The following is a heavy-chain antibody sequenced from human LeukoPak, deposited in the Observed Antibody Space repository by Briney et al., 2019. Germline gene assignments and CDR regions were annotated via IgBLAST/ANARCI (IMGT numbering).Heavy chain of an antibody. CDR1: GYTFTNYW. D-gene: IGHD1-26*01. J-gene: IGHJ5*02. CDR3: ARGVGATVGNWFDP. Sequence: GASLKISCKGSGYTFTNYWIGWVRPMPGKGLEWMGIIYPGDSDTRYSPSFQGQVTISADKSLNTAYLQWSSLKASDTAMYYCARGVGATVGNWFDPWGQGTLVTVSS. V-gene: IGHV5-51*01. CDR2: IYPGDSDT.